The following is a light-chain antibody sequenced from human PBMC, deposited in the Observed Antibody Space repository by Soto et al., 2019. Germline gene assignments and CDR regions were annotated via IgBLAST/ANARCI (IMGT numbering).Light chain of an antibody. CDR3: VLHMPGDIWV. Sequence: QAVVTQEPSFSVSPGGTVTLTCGLSSGSVSNSNYPSWYQQTPGQAPRTLIYSTNTRSSGVPDRFSGSILEDKAALTITGAQADDECDYYCVLHMPGDIWVFGGGTQLTVL. CDR2: STN. V-gene: IGLV8-61*01. CDR1: SGSVSNSNY. J-gene: IGLJ3*02.